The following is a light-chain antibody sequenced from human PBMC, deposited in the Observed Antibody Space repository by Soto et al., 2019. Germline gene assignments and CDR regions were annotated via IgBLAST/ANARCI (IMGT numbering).Light chain of an antibody. CDR1: QSIRKY. Sequence: DIQITQSPSSLSASVGDRVIITCRSSQSIRKYLNWYQHKPGKVPTLLTYAASSLQSGVPSRFSGSGSGTEFTLTITSLQPEDFATYYCQQSGDTPPWTFGQGTKVDIK. V-gene: IGKV1-39*01. CDR2: AAS. CDR3: QQSGDTPPWT. J-gene: IGKJ1*01.